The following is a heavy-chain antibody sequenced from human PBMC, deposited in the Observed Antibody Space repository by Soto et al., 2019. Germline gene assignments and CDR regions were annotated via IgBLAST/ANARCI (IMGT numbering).Heavy chain of an antibody. CDR1: GYTFTSYA. D-gene: IGHD3-10*01. CDR3: ARGGYYYGSGSYYDYYYYYMDV. V-gene: IGHV7-4-1*01. CDR2: INTNTGNP. J-gene: IGHJ6*03. Sequence: QVQLVQSGSELKKPGASVKVSCKASGYTFTSYAMNWVRQAPGQGLEWMGWINTNTGNPTYAQGFTGRFVFSLDTSVSTAYLQICSLKAEDTAVYYCARGGYYYGSGSYYDYYYYYMDVWGKGTTVIVSS.